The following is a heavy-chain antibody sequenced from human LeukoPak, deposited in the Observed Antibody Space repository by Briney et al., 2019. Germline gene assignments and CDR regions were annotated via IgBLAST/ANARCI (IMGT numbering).Heavy chain of an antibody. Sequence: GGSLRLSCAASGFTFSSYAMTWVRQAPGKGPEWVSGISGSGDRTYYTDSVKGRFTISRDNSKNTLDLQMNSLRAEDSAVYYCAKRDNNDYYTGLHVFDIWGQGTMVTVSS. J-gene: IGHJ3*02. CDR1: GFTFSSYA. CDR2: ISGSGDRT. CDR3: AKRDNNDYYTGLHVFDI. D-gene: IGHD3-22*01. V-gene: IGHV3-23*01.